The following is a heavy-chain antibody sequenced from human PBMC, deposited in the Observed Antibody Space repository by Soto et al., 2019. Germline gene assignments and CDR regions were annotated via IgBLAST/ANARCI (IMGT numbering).Heavy chain of an antibody. CDR1: GVSIRSYY. Sequence: QVQLQESGPGLVKPSETLSLTCTVSGVSIRSYYWSWIRQPPGKGLEWVGYIYYSGTTKYNPSLKSRVTMSVDTSKNQFSLKMRSVTAADTAVYYCARGGGETYSLVHFDYWGQGTLVTVSS. CDR2: IYYSGTT. CDR3: ARGGGETYSLVHFDY. V-gene: IGHV4-59*01. D-gene: IGHD2-21*01. J-gene: IGHJ4*02.